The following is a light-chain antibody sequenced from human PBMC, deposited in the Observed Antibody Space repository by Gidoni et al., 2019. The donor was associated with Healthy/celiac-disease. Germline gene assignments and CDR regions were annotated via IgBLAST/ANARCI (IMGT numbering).Light chain of an antibody. CDR1: SSDVGGYNY. Sequence: QSALTQPRSVSGSPGQSVTISCPGTSSDVGGYNYVSWYQQHSGNAPKLMIYDVSKRPSGVPDRFSGSKSGNTASLTISGLQAEDEADYYCCSYAGSYTGVFGTGTKVTVL. V-gene: IGLV2-11*01. CDR2: DVS. CDR3: CSYAGSYTGV. J-gene: IGLJ1*01.